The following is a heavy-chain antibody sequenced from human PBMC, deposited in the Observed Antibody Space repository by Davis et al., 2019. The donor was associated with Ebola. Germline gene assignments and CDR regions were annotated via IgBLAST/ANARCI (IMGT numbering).Heavy chain of an antibody. D-gene: IGHD3-22*01. Sequence: AASVKVSCKASGYTFTGYYMHWVRQAPGQGLEWMGWISAYNGNTNYAQKLQGRVTMTTDTSTSTAYMELSSLRSEDTAVYYCARDLGDYYDSSGGMDVWGQGTTVTVSS. CDR3: ARDLGDYYDSSGGMDV. CDR1: GYTFTGYY. J-gene: IGHJ6*02. V-gene: IGHV1-18*04. CDR2: ISAYNGNT.